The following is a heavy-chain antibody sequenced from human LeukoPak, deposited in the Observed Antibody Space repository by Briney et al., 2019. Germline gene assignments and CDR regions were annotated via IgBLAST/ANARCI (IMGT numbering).Heavy chain of an antibody. V-gene: IGHV3-23*01. CDR2: ISGSGGST. CDR1: GFTFSSYG. J-gene: IGHJ5*02. Sequence: PGGSLRLSCAASGFTFSSYGMHWVRQAPGKGLEWVSAISGSGGSTYYADSVKGRFTISRDNSKNTLYLQMNSLRAEDTAVFYCAKDPDSSSWYNWFDPWGQGTLVTVSS. CDR3: AKDPDSSSWYNWFDP. D-gene: IGHD6-13*01.